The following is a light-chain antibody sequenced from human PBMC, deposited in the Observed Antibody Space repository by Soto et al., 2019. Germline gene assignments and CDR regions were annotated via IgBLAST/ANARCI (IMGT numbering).Light chain of an antibody. V-gene: IGLV1-44*01. CDR2: SNT. CDR3: AAWDDSLNGVV. Sequence: QSVLTQPPSASGTPGQTIAISCSGGSSSIGSHTVNGYQQLPGTAPRLLIYSNTQRPSGVPDRFSGSKSGTSASLAISGLQSEYEGDYYCAAWDDSLNGVVFGGGTKLTVL. J-gene: IGLJ2*01. CDR1: SSSIGSHT.